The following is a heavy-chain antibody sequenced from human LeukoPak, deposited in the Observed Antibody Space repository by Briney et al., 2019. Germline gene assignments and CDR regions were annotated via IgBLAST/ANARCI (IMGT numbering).Heavy chain of an antibody. D-gene: IGHD5-24*01. CDR3: AKDLGDGNFDY. CDR1: KFTFSTYW. V-gene: IGHV3-7*01. Sequence: GGSLRLSCAASKFTFSTYWMSWVRQAPGKGLEWVANIKQDGSEKYYVDSVKGRFTVSRDNAKNTLYLQMNSLRAEDTAVYYCAKDLGDGNFDYWGQGTLVTVSS. J-gene: IGHJ4*02. CDR2: IKQDGSEK.